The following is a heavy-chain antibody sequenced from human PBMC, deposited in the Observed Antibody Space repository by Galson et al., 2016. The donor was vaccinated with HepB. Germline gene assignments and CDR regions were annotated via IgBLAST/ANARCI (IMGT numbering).Heavy chain of an antibody. Sequence: SLRLSCAAAGFRFSSYGMSWVREAPGKGLEWVSHISGSGVTYYADSVKGRFTISRDDCMNTVYLQLNGLRADDTAVYYCAKGKWSWNTCFDDWGQGALVIVSS. J-gene: IGHJ4*02. CDR1: GFRFSSYG. D-gene: IGHD1/OR15-1a*01. CDR3: AKGKWSWNTCFDD. CDR2: ISGSGVT. V-gene: IGHV3-23*01.